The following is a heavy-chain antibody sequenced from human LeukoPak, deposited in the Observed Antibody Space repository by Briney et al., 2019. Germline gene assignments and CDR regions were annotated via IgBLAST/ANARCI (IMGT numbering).Heavy chain of an antibody. D-gene: IGHD2-2*01. Sequence: SETLSLTCAVYGGSFSGYYWSWIRQPPGKGLEWFGEINHSGSTNYNPSLKSRVTISVDTSKNQFSLKLSSVTAADTAVYYCRSSTSPHYYYYGMDVWGKGTTVTVSS. CDR3: RSSTSPHYYYYGMDV. J-gene: IGHJ6*04. V-gene: IGHV4-34*01. CDR2: INHSGST. CDR1: GGSFSGYY.